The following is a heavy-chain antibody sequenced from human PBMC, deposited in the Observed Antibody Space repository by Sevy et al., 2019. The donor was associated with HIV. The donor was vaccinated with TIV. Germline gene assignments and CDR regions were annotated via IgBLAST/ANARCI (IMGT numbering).Heavy chain of an antibody. J-gene: IGHJ6*02. Sequence: SQTLSLTCAISGDSVSSNSAAWNWIRQSPSRGLEWLGRTYYRSKWYNDYAVSVKSRITINPDTSKNQFSLQLNSVTPEDTAXXYCARDRAGLIAVAGTGNYYYYGMDVWGQGTTVTVSS. CDR1: GDSVSSNSAA. D-gene: IGHD6-19*01. V-gene: IGHV6-1*01. CDR3: ARDRAGLIAVAGTGNYYYYGMDV. CDR2: TYYRSKWYN.